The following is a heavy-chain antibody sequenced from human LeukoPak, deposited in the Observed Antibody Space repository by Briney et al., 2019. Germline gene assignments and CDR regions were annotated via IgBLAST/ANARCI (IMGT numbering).Heavy chain of an antibody. CDR3: ATSKIQLWAFDY. V-gene: IGHV4-39*01. CDR2: IYYSGST. Sequence: SETLSLTCTVSGGSISSSSYYWGWSRQPPGKGLEWIGSIYYSGSTYYNPSLKSRVTISVDTSKNQFSLKLSSVTAADTAVYYCATSKIQLWAFDYWGQGTLVTVSS. J-gene: IGHJ4*02. CDR1: GGSISSSSYY. D-gene: IGHD3-10*01.